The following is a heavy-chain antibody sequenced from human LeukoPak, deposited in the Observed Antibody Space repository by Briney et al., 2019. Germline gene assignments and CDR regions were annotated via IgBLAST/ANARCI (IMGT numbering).Heavy chain of an antibody. CDR3: ATHSSSSNIFDY. V-gene: IGHV4-59*01. Sequence: PSETLSLTCSVSGGSLSTFYWTWIRQSPGKGLEWIGYIYYNGITNYNLSLKSRVTISLDTSRNLFSLKLSSVTAADTAVYYCATHSSSSNIFDYWGQGTLVTVSS. CDR2: IYYNGIT. D-gene: IGHD6-6*01. CDR1: GGSLSTFY. J-gene: IGHJ4*02.